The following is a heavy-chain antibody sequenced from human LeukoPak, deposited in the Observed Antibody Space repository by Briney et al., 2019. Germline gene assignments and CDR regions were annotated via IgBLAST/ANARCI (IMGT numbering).Heavy chain of an antibody. CDR3: ARVGGYCSSISNCYGDY. CDR1: GFTFSIYS. Sequence: KPGGSLRLSCAASGFTFSIYSMNWVRQAPGKGLEWVSYISSGSTNIYYADSVRGRFTISRDNAKNSLYLQMNSLRAEDTAVYYCARVGGYCSSISNCYGDYWGQGTLVTVSS. V-gene: IGHV3-21*05. J-gene: IGHJ4*02. CDR2: ISSGSTNI. D-gene: IGHD2-2*03.